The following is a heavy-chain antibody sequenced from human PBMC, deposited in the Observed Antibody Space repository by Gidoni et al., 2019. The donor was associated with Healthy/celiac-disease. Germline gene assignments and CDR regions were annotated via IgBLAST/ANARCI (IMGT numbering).Heavy chain of an antibody. V-gene: IGHV3-7*03. Sequence: EVQLVASGGGLVQPGGSLRLACAASGFTFSSYWLSWVRQAPGKGLEWVANIKQDGSEKYYVDSVKGRFTISRDNAKNSLYLQMNSLRAEDTAVYYCARDSPWVPAAMALRYYYYGMDVWGQGTTVTVSS. J-gene: IGHJ6*02. CDR2: IKQDGSEK. D-gene: IGHD2-2*01. CDR1: GFTFSSYW. CDR3: ARDSPWVPAAMALRYYYYGMDV.